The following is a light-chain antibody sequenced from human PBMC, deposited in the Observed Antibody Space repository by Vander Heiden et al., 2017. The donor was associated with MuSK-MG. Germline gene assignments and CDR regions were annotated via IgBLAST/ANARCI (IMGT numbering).Light chain of an antibody. CDR1: SSDVGGYNY. Sequence: SALTPPAPVSRSTGQPTTISRTGTSSDVGGYNYVSWYQQHPGKAPMLVIYDVSSRPSGVSNRFSGSKSGNTATLTISGVQAEDEAYYYCSSYTSSTGVFGGGTKLTVL. CDR2: DVS. CDR3: SSYTSSTGV. J-gene: IGLJ3*02. V-gene: IGLV2-14*01.